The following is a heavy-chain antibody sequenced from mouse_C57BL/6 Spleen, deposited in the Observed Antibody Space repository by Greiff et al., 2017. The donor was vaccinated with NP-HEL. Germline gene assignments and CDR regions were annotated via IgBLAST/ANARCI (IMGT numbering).Heavy chain of an antibody. D-gene: IGHD2-4*01. CDR1: GYTFTDYY. V-gene: IGHV1-26*01. Sequence: VQLQQSGPELVKPGASVKISCKASGYTFTDYYMNWVKQSHGKSLEWIGDINPNNGGTSYNQKFKGKATLTVDKSSSTAYMELRSLTSEDSAVYYCARYDDYDGYFDVWGTGTTVTVSS. CDR2: INPNNGGT. J-gene: IGHJ1*03. CDR3: ARYDDYDGYFDV.